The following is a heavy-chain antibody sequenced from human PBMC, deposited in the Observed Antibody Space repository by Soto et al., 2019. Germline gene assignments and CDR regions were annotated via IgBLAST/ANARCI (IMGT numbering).Heavy chain of an antibody. J-gene: IGHJ5*02. D-gene: IGHD3-9*01. CDR1: GGYISSYY. Sequence: PSKTLSLTCTVSGGYISSYYWSWIRQPPGKGLEWIGYIYYSGSTNYNPSLKSRVTISVDTSKDQFSLKLSSVTAADTAVYYCARVATYYDILTGFRPSRFDPWGQGTLVTVSS. CDR2: IYYSGST. V-gene: IGHV4-59*01. CDR3: ARVATYYDILTGFRPSRFDP.